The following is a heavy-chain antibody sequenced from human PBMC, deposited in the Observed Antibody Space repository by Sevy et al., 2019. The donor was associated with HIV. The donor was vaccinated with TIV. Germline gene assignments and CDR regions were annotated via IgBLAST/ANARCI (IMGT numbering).Heavy chain of an antibody. Sequence: GGSLRLSCAASGFTFSSSAMTWVRQAPGKGLEWVSAITSNGGSTFYADSVKGRFTISRDISQNTLFLQMNSLRAEDTAVYYCAKCLTPVTNHWSLDPWGQGTLVTVSS. CDR1: GFTFSSSA. V-gene: IGHV3-23*01. CDR3: AKCLTPVTNHWSLDP. J-gene: IGHJ5*02. D-gene: IGHD4-17*01. CDR2: ITSNGGST.